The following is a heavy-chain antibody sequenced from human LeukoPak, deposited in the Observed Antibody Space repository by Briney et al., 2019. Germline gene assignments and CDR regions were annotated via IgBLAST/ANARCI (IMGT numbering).Heavy chain of an antibody. Sequence: SVKVSCKASGGTFSSYAISWVRQAPGQGLEWMGRIIPILGIANYAQKFQGRVTITADKPTSTAYMELSSLRSEDTAVYYCAIGSARGHDAFDIWGQGTMVTVSS. CDR1: GGTFSSYA. V-gene: IGHV1-69*04. CDR3: AIGSARGHDAFDI. D-gene: IGHD1-14*01. J-gene: IGHJ3*02. CDR2: IIPILGIA.